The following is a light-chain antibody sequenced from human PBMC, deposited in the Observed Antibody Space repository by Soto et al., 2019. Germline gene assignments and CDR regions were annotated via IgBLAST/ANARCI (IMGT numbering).Light chain of an antibody. J-gene: IGKJ2*01. CDR3: HQCGDSWGT. V-gene: IGKV3-20*01. CDR1: QTIRSNY. Sequence: EIVLTQSPGTMSLSPGERATLFCRASQTIRSNYVAWYQQKPGQAPRLLVYGGSIRATGVPDRFAGSGSGTDFTVTISRMEPADSAVYHCHQCGDSWGTFRQRTKLEIK. CDR2: GGS.